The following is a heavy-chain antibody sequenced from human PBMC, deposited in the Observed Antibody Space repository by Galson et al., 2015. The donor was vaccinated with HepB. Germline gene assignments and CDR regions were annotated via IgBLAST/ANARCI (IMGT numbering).Heavy chain of an antibody. J-gene: IGHJ6*02. D-gene: IGHD3-10*01. CDR3: ASSLEVWFGELGV. CDR1: GYTFTYRY. CDR2: ITPFNGNT. Sequence: SVKVSCKASGYTFTYRYLHWVRQAPGQALEWMGWITPFNGNTNYAQKFQDRVTITRDRSMSTAYMELSSLRSEDTAMYYCASSLEVWFGELGVWGQGTTVTVSS. V-gene: IGHV1-45*02.